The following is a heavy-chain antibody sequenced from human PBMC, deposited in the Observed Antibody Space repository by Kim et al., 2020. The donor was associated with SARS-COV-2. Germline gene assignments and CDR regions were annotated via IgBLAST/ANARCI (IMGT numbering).Heavy chain of an antibody. J-gene: IGHJ6*02. D-gene: IGHD6-13*01. CDR1: GFTFSSYW. CDR3: ARDGSSSWYVPGYYGMDV. V-gene: IGHV3-74*01. CDR2: INSDGSST. Sequence: GSLRLSCAASGFTFSSYWMHWVRQAPGKGLVWVSRINSDGSSTSYADSVKGRFTISRDNAKNTLYLQMNSLRAEDTAVYYCARDGSSSWYVPGYYGMDVWGQGTTVTVSS.